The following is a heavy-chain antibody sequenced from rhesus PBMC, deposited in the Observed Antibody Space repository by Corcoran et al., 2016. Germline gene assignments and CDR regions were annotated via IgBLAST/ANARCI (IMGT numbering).Heavy chain of an antibody. J-gene: IGHJ4*01. V-gene: IGHV4-127*01. CDR1: GYSISSGYG. D-gene: IGHD5-42*01. Sequence: QVQLQESGPGLVKPSETLSLTCAVSGYSISSGYGWSWIRQPPGKVLEWIGYIGGSSGSTNYNPSLKRRVTISKDTSKNQFSLKLSSVTAADTAVYYCARSWGYHFDYWGQGVLVTVSS. CDR2: IGGSSGST. CDR3: ARSWGYHFDY.